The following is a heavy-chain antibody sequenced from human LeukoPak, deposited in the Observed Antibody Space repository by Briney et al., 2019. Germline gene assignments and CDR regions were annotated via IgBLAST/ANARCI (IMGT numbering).Heavy chain of an antibody. Sequence: GGSLRLSCAASGFTFSGYAMSWVRQAPGKGLEWVSAISGSGGSTYYADSVKGRFTISRDNSKNTLYLQMNSLRAEDTAVYYCARHDYDILTGYDREGFDYWGQGTLVTVSS. J-gene: IGHJ4*02. CDR1: GFTFSGYA. V-gene: IGHV3-23*01. D-gene: IGHD3-9*01. CDR3: ARHDYDILTGYDREGFDY. CDR2: ISGSGGST.